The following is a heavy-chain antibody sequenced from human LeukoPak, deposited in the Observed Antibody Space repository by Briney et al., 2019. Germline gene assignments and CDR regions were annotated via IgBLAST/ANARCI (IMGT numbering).Heavy chain of an antibody. D-gene: IGHD6-6*01. CDR1: GFTFSSYW. V-gene: IGHV3-7*01. CDR2: IKQDGSEK. Sequence: GGSLRLSCAASGFTFSSYWMSWVRQAPGKGLEWVANIKQDGSEKYYVDSVKGRFTISRDNAKNSLYLQTNSLRAEDTAVYYCARGLAPRRGAFDIWGQGTMVTVSS. J-gene: IGHJ3*02. CDR3: ARGLAPRRGAFDI.